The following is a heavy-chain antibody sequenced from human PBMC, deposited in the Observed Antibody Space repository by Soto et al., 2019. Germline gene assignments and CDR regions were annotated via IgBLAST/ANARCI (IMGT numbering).Heavy chain of an antibody. CDR3: AKAPYIGYCSGGSCYSDDY. D-gene: IGHD2-15*01. J-gene: IGHJ4*02. Sequence: GGSLRLSCAASGFTFSSYGMHWVRQAPGKGLEWVAVISYDGSNKYYADSVKGRFTISRDNSKNTLYLQMNSLRAEDTAVYYCAKAPYIGYCSGGSCYSDDYWGQGTLVTVS. CDR2: ISYDGSNK. CDR1: GFTFSSYG. V-gene: IGHV3-30*18.